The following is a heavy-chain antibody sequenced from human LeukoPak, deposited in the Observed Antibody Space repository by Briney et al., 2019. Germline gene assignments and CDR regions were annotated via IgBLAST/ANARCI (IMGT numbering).Heavy chain of an antibody. Sequence: APVKVSCKASGYTFTGYYIHWVRQAPGQGLEWMGWINPNSGGANYAQKFQGRVTLTRDTSISAAYMDLHSLRSDDTAVYFCARDKSLADPYFFDYWGQGTLVTVSS. CDR3: ARDKSLADPYFFDY. V-gene: IGHV1-2*02. CDR2: INPNSGGA. CDR1: GYTFTGYY. J-gene: IGHJ4*02.